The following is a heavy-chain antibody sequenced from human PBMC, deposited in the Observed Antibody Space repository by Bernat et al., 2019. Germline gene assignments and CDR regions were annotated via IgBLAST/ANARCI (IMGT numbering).Heavy chain of an antibody. J-gene: IGHJ4*02. V-gene: IGHV4-39*01. Sequence: QLQLQESGPGLVKPSETLSLTCTVSGGSISSSSYYWGWIRQPPGKGLGWIGSIYYSGSTYYNPSLKSRVTISVDTSKNQFSLKLSSVTAADTAMYYCASGQYDYIWGSYRYFDYWGQGTLVTVSS. CDR2: IYYSGST. D-gene: IGHD3-16*02. CDR3: ASGQYDYIWGSYRYFDY. CDR1: GGSISSSSYY.